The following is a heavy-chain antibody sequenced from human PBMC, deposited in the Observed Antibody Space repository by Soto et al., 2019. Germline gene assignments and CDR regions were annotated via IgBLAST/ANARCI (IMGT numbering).Heavy chain of an antibody. D-gene: IGHD2-2*01. V-gene: IGHV3-23*01. CDR2: ITSTGSNT. CDR1: GFTFSSYV. Sequence: EVQLLESGGGLVQPGGSLRLSCAASGFTFSSYVMSWVRQTPGKGLEWVSSITSTGSNTYYADSVKGRFTISRDNSKNTLYLHMSSLRAEDTAIYYCAGYCISPSCRGRYFDYWGQGTLVTVSS. J-gene: IGHJ4*02. CDR3: AGYCISPSCRGRYFDY.